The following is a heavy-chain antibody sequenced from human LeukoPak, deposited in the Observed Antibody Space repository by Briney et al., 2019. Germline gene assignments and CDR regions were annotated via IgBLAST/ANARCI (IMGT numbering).Heavy chain of an antibody. Sequence: GGSLRLSCAASGFTFSSYGMSWVRQAPGKGLEWVSGISGSGGSTTYVDSVKGRFTISRDNSKNTLYLQMNSLRAEDTAVYYCARDPYYYGSGRGGAFNIWGQGTMVTVSS. CDR1: GFTFSSYG. CDR3: ARDPYYYGSGRGGAFNI. V-gene: IGHV3-23*01. CDR2: ISGSGGST. D-gene: IGHD3-10*01. J-gene: IGHJ3*02.